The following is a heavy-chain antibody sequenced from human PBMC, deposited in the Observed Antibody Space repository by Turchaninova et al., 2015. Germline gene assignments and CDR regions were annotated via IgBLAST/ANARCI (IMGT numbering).Heavy chain of an antibody. CDR2: ISGSGGMT. D-gene: IGHD3-3*01. V-gene: IGHV3-23*04. Sequence: EVHLVESGGGLGQPGGSLSISCAASGFIFSNYAMTWVRQAPGKGLEWVSAISGSGGMTYYADSVKGRFTISRDNSKNTLYLQMNSLRTDDTAEYFCARGDSFYDFRVECWGQGILVTVSS. J-gene: IGHJ4*02. CDR3: ARGDSFYDFRVEC. CDR1: GFIFSNYA.